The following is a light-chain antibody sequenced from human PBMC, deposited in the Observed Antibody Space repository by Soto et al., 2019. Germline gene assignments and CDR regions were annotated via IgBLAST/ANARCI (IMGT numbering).Light chain of an antibody. J-gene: IGKJ3*01. CDR1: QSVSSSY. V-gene: IGKV3-20*01. CDR3: QQYGSSPPVT. Sequence: ENVLTQSPGTLSLYTGERATLSCRASQSVSSSYLAWYQQKPGQAPRLLIYGASSRATGIPDRFSGSGSGTDFTLTISRLEPEDFAVYYCQQYGSSPPVTFGPGTKVDIK. CDR2: GAS.